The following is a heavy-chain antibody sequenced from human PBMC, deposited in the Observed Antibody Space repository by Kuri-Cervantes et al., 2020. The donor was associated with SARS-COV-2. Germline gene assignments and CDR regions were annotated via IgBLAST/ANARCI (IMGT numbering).Heavy chain of an antibody. CDR1: GFTFSSYA. V-gene: IGHV3-30-3*01. CDR3: AREASSGWYGLSQYYFDY. CDR2: ISYDGSNK. Sequence: GESLKISCAASGFTFSSYAMHWVRQAPGKGLEWVAVISYDGSNKYYADSVKGRFTISRDNSKNTLYLQMNSPRAEDTAVYYCAREASSGWYGLSQYYFDYWGQGTLVTVSS. J-gene: IGHJ4*02. D-gene: IGHD6-19*01.